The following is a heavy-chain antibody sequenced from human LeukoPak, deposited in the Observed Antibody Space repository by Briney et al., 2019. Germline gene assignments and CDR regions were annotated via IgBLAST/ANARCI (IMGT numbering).Heavy chain of an antibody. CDR2: IYYSGST. V-gene: IGHV4-61*01. CDR1: GGSVSSGSYY. D-gene: IGHD2-15*01. Sequence: SETLSLTCTVSGGSVSSGSYYWSWIRQPPGKGLEWIGYIYYSGSTNCNPSLKSRVTISVDTSKNQFSLKLSSVTAADTAVYYCARDCGGGSCQRAFDIWGQGTMVTVSS. CDR3: ARDCGGGSCQRAFDI. J-gene: IGHJ3*02.